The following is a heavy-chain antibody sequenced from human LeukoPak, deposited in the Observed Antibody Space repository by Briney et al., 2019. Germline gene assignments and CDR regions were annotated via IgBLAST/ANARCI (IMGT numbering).Heavy chain of an antibody. CDR3: ARLIVVVRNAFDI. CDR1: GYSFTSYW. Sequence: GESLKVSCKGSGYSFTSYWNGWVRQMPGKGLEWMGIIYPGDSDTRYSPSFQGQVTISADKSISTAYLQWSSLKASDTAMYYCARLIVVVRNAFDIWGQGTMVTVSS. D-gene: IGHD3-22*01. V-gene: IGHV5-51*01. J-gene: IGHJ3*02. CDR2: IYPGDSDT.